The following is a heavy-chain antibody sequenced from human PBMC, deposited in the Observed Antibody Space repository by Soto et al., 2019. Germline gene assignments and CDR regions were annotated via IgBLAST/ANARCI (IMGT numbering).Heavy chain of an antibody. CDR1: GFTFTNYG. Sequence: TGGSLRLSCAASGFTFTNYGRSWVRQAPGKGLEWVSGISGSGGSTYYADSVKGRFTISRDNSMNTLYLQMNSLRADDTAVYYCAKDLAYDILTGYYPNFDYWGQGTLVTVSS. D-gene: IGHD3-9*01. CDR2: ISGSGGST. J-gene: IGHJ4*02. V-gene: IGHV3-23*01. CDR3: AKDLAYDILTGYYPNFDY.